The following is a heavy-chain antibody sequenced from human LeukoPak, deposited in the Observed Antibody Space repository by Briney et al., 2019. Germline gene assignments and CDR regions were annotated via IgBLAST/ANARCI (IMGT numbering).Heavy chain of an antibody. Sequence: GGSLRLSCTASGFTFGDYAMSWVRQAPGKGLEWVGFIRSKAYGGTTEYAASVKGRFTISRDDSKNTLYLQMNSLKTEDTAVYYCTTGYGGLTFDHWGQGTLVTVSS. J-gene: IGHJ4*02. CDR3: TTGYGGLTFDH. CDR2: IRSKAYGGTT. D-gene: IGHD4-23*01. V-gene: IGHV3-49*04. CDR1: GFTFGDYA.